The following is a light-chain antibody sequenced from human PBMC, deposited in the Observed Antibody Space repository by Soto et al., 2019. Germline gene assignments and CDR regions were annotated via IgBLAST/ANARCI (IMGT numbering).Light chain of an antibody. V-gene: IGKV3-15*01. CDR2: GAS. CDR3: QQYGRSPWT. J-gene: IGKJ1*01. CDR1: QSISDT. Sequence: EIVMTQSPATLSVSPGGRATLSCRASQSISDTLAWYQQKPGQAPRLLIHGASTRATGFPARFSGSGSGTEFTLTISSLQSEDYAVYCCQQYGRSPWTFGQGTKVDIK.